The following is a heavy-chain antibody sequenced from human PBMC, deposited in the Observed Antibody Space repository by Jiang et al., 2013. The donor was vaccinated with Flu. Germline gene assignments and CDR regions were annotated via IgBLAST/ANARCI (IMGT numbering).Heavy chain of an antibody. CDR1: GGTFNSYA. D-gene: IGHD2-2*01. Sequence: SGAEVKKPGSSVKVSCKASGGTFNSYAISWVRQAPGQGLEWMGMINPSGATTRYAQKFQGRVTVTRDTSTSTVYMELRSLTSDDTAVYYCARDPGPYHLDYWGQGTLVTVSS. CDR2: INPSGATT. CDR3: ARDPGPYHLDY. J-gene: IGHJ4*02. V-gene: IGHV1-46*02.